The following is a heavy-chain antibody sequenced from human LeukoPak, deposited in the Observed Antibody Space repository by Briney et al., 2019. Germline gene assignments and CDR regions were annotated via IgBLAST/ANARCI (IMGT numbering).Heavy chain of an antibody. V-gene: IGHV3-7*01. Sequence: PGGSLRLSCAASGFTFISYWRSWVRQAPGKGRDGGANINQEESEKYYVDSVKGRFTISRDNAKNSLYLQMNSLRAEDTAVYYCARAATVVTLLSYYYYYMDVWGKGTTVTVSS. D-gene: IGHD4-23*01. CDR1: GFTFISYW. J-gene: IGHJ6*03. CDR3: ARAATVVTLLSYYYYYMDV. CDR2: INQEESEK.